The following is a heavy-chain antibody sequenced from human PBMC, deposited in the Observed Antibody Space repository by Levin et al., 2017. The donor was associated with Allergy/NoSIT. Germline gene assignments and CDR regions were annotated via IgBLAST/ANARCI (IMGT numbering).Heavy chain of an antibody. CDR3: GRTNTPFDD. V-gene: IGHV5-51*01. Sequence: GGSLRLSCKDSGSGFNTYWIGWVRQSPGKGLEWMGITYPPDSSTRYRPSFQGQVTISADRSTRTAYLQWSSLKASDTAMYYCGRTNTPFDDWGQGTLVTVSP. D-gene: IGHD2-8*01. CDR1: GSGFNTYW. J-gene: IGHJ4*02. CDR2: TYPPDSST.